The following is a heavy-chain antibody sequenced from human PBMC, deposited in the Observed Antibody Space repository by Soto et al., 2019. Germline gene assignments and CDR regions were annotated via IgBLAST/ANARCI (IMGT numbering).Heavy chain of an antibody. J-gene: IGHJ6*02. CDR3: ARDAGSSNYYYYYGMDV. CDR2: IFYSGTA. D-gene: IGHD6-13*01. CDR1: GASIDSSAYY. V-gene: IGHV4-39*07. Sequence: SETLSLTCTVSGASIDSSAYYWAWIRQPPGKGLEWIGSIFYSGTAYYNPSLAGRVTMSVDTSKNQFSLKLSSVTAADTAVYYCARDAGSSNYYYYYGMDVWGQGTTVTVSS.